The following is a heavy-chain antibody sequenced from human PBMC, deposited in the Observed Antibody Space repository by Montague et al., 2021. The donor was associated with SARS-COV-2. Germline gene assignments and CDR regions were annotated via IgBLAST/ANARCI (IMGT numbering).Heavy chain of an antibody. CDR2: IYDSGST. D-gene: IGHD5-12*01. V-gene: IGHV4-39*02. J-gene: IGHJ3*02. Sequence: SETLSLTCTVSGGSISSSNYYWGWIRQPPGKGLGWIGSIYDSGSTYYXPSLKSRATISVDTSKNHFSLKLSSVTAADTAVYYCARGGGNLLPVATTIGGFDIWGQGTMVTVSS. CDR1: GGSISSSNYY. CDR3: ARGGGNLLPVATTIGGFDI.